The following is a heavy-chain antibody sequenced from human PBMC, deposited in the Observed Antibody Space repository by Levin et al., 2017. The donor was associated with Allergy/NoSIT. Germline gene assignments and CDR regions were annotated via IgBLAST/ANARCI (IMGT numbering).Heavy chain of an antibody. V-gene: IGHV4-59*01. D-gene: IGHD4-17*01. Sequence: SETLSLTCTVSGGSISSYYWSWIRQPPGKGLEWIGYIYYSGSTNYNPSLKSRVTISVDTSKNQFSLKLSSVTAADTAVYYWARDPDDYGDYGGVGGAFDIWGKGTMVT. CDR1: GGSISSYY. CDR3: ARDPDDYGDYGGVGGAFDI. CDR2: IYYSGST. J-gene: IGHJ3*02.